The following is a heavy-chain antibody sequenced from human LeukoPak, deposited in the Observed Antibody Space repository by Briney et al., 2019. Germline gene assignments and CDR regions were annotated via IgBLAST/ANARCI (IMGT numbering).Heavy chain of an antibody. CDR2: ISNNGRST. D-gene: IGHD6-6*01. CDR3: ARGSSSSDY. Sequence: GGSLRLSCAASGFTFSSFAIHWVRQAPGKGLEYVPAISNNGRSTYYADSVKGRFTISRDNSNNTVHLQMGSLRAEDMAVYYCARGSSSSDYWGQGTLVTVSS. CDR1: GFTFSSFA. V-gene: IGHV3-64*02. J-gene: IGHJ4*02.